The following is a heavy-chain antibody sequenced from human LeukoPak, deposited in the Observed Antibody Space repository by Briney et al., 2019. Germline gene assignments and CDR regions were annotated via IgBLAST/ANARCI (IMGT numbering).Heavy chain of an antibody. D-gene: IGHD3-22*01. Sequence: GGSLRLSCAASGFTFSNYGMHWVRQAPGKGLEWVALISYDGTNKFYADSVKGRFTISRDNSKNTLSLQMNSLRAEDTAVYYCAKGQDSSGYYLLDYWGQGTLVTVSS. J-gene: IGHJ4*02. CDR2: ISYDGTNK. V-gene: IGHV3-30*18. CDR1: GFTFSNYG. CDR3: AKGQDSSGYYLLDY.